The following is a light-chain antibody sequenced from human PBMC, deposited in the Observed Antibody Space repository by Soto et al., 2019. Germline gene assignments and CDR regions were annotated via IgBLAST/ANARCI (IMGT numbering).Light chain of an antibody. Sequence: EIVLTQSPGTLSLSPGERATLSCRASQSVSSSYLAWYQQKPGQAPRLLIYGASSRATGIPDRFSGSGSGTDFTLTISRLEPEDFAVHYCQQYGSSPTTFGQGTKVDIK. V-gene: IGKV3-20*01. J-gene: IGKJ1*01. CDR2: GAS. CDR3: QQYGSSPTT. CDR1: QSVSSSY.